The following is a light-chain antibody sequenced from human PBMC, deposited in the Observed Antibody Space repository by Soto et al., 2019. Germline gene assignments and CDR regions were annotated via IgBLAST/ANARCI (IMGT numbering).Light chain of an antibody. V-gene: IGKV1-39*01. Sequence: DIQMTQSTASLAAAVLDTVTISFRASQTITNYLNWYQQQSGKAPKLLIYATDTLQSGVPSRFSGSGSGTDYTLTISSLQPEDFATYYCQQSYNTPQTFGQGTKVDIK. CDR1: QTITNY. CDR2: ATD. J-gene: IGKJ1*01. CDR3: QQSYNTPQT.